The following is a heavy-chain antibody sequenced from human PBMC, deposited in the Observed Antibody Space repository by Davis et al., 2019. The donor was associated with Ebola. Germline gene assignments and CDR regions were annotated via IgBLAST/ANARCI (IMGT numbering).Heavy chain of an antibody. CDR3: ARDRIVVVVAATQAYYYYGMDV. D-gene: IGHD2-15*01. Sequence: ASVLVSCKASGYTFTSHYMHCVRQPPGHGLEWMGIINPSGGSTSYAQKFQGRVTMTRDTSTSTVYMELSSLRSEDAAVYYCARDRIVVVVAATQAYYYYGMDVWGQGTTVTVSS. CDR1: GYTFTSHY. V-gene: IGHV1-46*01. CDR2: INPSGGST. J-gene: IGHJ6*02.